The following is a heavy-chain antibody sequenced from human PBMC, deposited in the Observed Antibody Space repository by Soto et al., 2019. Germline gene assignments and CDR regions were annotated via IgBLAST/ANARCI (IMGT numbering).Heavy chain of an antibody. CDR1: GFTFSSYS. Sequence: PVGSLRLSCAASGFTFSSYSMNWVRQAPGKGPEWVSYISSSSSTIYYADSVKGRFTISRDNAKNSLYLQMNSLRAEDTAVYYCARGPHRHGFDPWGQGTLVTVSS. CDR3: ARGPHRHGFDP. J-gene: IGHJ5*02. CDR2: ISSSSSTI. V-gene: IGHV3-48*01.